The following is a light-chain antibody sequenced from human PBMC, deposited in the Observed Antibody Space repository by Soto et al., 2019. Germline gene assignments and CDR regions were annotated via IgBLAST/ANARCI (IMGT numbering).Light chain of an antibody. CDR2: LNSDGSH. Sequence: QPVLTQSPSASASLGASVKLTCTLSSGHSSYAIAWHQQQPEKGPRYLMKLNSDGSHSKGDGIPDRFSGSSSGAERYLTISSLQSEDEADYYCQTWDTDTVIFGGGTKLTVL. J-gene: IGLJ2*01. CDR1: SGHSSYA. V-gene: IGLV4-69*01. CDR3: QTWDTDTVI.